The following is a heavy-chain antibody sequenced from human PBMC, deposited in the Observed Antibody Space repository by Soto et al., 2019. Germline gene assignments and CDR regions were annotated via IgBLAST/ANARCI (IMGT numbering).Heavy chain of an antibody. V-gene: IGHV5-51*01. CDR2: IYPGDSDT. CDR1: GYSFTSYW. Sequence: KISCXGSGYSFTSYWIGWVRQMPGKNLERMGIIYPGDSDTRYSPSFQGQVTISADKSISTAYLQWSSLKASDTAMYYCARHVVRYSSGWYYYYYGMDVWGQGTTVTVSS. J-gene: IGHJ6*02. CDR3: ARHVVRYSSGWYYYYYGMDV. D-gene: IGHD6-19*01.